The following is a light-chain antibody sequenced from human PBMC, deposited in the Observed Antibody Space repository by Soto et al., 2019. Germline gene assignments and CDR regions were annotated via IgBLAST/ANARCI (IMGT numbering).Light chain of an antibody. V-gene: IGLV2-23*01. CDR3: CSYAGSRPYV. Sequence: QSALTQPASVSGSPGQSITISCTGTSSDVGSYNLVSWYQQHPGKAPKLMIYEGSKRPSGVSNRFSGSMSGNTASLTISGLQAEDEADYYCCSYAGSRPYVFGTGTKVTVL. CDR1: SSDVGSYNL. CDR2: EGS. J-gene: IGLJ1*01.